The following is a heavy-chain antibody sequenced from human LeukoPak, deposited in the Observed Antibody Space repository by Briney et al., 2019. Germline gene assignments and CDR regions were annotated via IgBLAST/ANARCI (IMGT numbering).Heavy chain of an antibody. CDR2: MYYSGIT. V-gene: IGHV4-39*01. CDR3: ASAWGSRHFDY. CDR1: GGSISSTTYY. Sequence: SETLSLTCTVSGGSISSTTYYWGWIRQPPGKGLEWIGSMYYSGITYYNPSLKSRVTISVDTSKNQFSLKLSSVTAADTAVYYCASAWGSRHFDYWGQGTLVTVSS. J-gene: IGHJ4*02. D-gene: IGHD7-27*01.